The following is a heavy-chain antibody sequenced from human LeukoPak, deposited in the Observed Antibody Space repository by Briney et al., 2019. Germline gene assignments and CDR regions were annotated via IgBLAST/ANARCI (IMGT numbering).Heavy chain of an antibody. Sequence: SETLSLTCTVSGGSISSYYWSWIRQPPGKGLEWIGYIYYSGSTNYNPSLKSRVTISVDTSKNQFSLRLSSVTAADTAVYYCARGAAGYSYGWGQGTLVTVSS. V-gene: IGHV4-59*01. CDR3: ARGAAGYSYG. CDR2: IYYSGST. J-gene: IGHJ4*02. D-gene: IGHD5-18*01. CDR1: GGSISSYY.